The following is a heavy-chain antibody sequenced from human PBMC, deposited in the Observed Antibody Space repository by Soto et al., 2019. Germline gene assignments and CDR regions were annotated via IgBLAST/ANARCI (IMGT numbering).Heavy chain of an antibody. Sequence: GASVKVSCKASGGTFSSYAISWVRQAPGQGLEWMGGVIPIFGTANYAQKFQGRVTITADESTSTAYMELSSLRSEDTAVYYCAIDRGYSGYGVYYYGTDVWGQGTTVTVSS. CDR2: VIPIFGTA. D-gene: IGHD5-12*01. CDR1: GGTFSSYA. CDR3: AIDRGYSGYGVYYYGTDV. J-gene: IGHJ6*02. V-gene: IGHV1-69*13.